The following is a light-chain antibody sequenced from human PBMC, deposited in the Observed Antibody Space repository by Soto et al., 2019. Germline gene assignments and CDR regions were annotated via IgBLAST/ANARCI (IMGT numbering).Light chain of an antibody. Sequence: EIVLTQSPGTLSLSPGQRATLSCRSSQSVSTNYFAWYQQKPDQAPRLVIDDGSGRATGIPDRFSGSGSGTDFTLAISGLEPEDLAVYYCRQYGSSPWFGQGTKV. V-gene: IGKV3-20*01. CDR1: QSVSTNY. CDR2: DGS. J-gene: IGKJ1*01. CDR3: RQYGSSPW.